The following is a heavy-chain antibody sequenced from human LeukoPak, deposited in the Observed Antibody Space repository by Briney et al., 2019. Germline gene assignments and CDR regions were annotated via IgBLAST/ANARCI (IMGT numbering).Heavy chain of an antibody. J-gene: IGHJ4*02. D-gene: IGHD6-19*01. V-gene: IGHV1-2*02. CDR2: INPNSGGT. Sequence: ASVKVSCKASGYTFTGYYMHWVRQAPGQGLEWMGWINPNSGGTNYAQKFQGRVTMTRDTSISTAYMELSRLRSDDTAVYYCARGVRQWLVVRSIDYWGQGTLVTVSS. CDR1: GYTFTGYY. CDR3: ARGVRQWLVVRSIDY.